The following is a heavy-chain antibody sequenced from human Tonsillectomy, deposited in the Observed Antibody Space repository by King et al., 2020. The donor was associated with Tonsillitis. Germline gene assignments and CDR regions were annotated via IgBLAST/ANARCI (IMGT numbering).Heavy chain of an antibody. Sequence: QLQESGPGLVKPSETLSLTCAVSGYSISSGHFWGWIRQPPGKGLEWIGSIYHSGITYYNPSPKSRVSISVDTSNNHFSLRLSSLTAADTAVYYCARDPRFDPWGHGTLVTVSS. CDR3: ARDPRFDP. J-gene: IGHJ5*02. CDR1: GYSISSGHF. V-gene: IGHV4-38-2*02. CDR2: IYHSGIT.